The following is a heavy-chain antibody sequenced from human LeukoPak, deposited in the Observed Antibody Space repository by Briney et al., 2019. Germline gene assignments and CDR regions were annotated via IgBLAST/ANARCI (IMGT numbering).Heavy chain of an antibody. J-gene: IGHJ4*02. D-gene: IGHD2-15*01. CDR2: IIPILGIA. CDR3: ASLPYCSGGSCYSYDY. CDR1: GYTFTGYY. Sequence: GASVKVSCKASGYTFTGYYMHWVRQAPGQGLEWMGRIIPILGIANYAQKFQGRVTITADKSTSTAYMELSSLRSEDTAVYYCASLPYCSGGSCYSYDYWGQGTLVTVSS. V-gene: IGHV1-69*02.